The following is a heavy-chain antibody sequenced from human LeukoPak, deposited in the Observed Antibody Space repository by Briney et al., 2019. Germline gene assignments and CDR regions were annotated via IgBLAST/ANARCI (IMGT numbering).Heavy chain of an antibody. V-gene: IGHV4-59*12. J-gene: IGHJ5*02. CDR1: GGSISSYY. CDR3: ARGRGSGSYLWFDP. D-gene: IGHD3-10*01. Sequence: PSETLSLTCTVSGGSISSYYWSWIRQPPGKGLEWIGYIYYSGSTNYNPSLKSRVTISVDTSKNQSSLKLSSVTAADTAVYYCARGRGSGSYLWFDPWGQGTLVTVSS. CDR2: IYYSGST.